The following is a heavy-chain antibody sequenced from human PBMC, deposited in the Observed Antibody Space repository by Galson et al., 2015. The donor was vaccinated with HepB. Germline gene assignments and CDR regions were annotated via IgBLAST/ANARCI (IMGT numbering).Heavy chain of an antibody. J-gene: IGHJ4*02. D-gene: IGHD5-18*01. CDR1: GFTFSDYY. CDR3: ARRYSYALDY. CDR2: ISSSSSYT. Sequence: SLRLSCAASGFTFSDYYMSWIRQAPGKGLEWVSYISSSSSYTNYADSVKGRFTISRDNAKNSLYLQMNSLRAEDTAVHYCARRYSYALDYWGQGTLVTVSS. V-gene: IGHV3-11*03.